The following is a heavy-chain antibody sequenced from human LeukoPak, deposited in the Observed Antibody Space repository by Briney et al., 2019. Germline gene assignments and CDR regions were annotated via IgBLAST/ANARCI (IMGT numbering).Heavy chain of an antibody. CDR1: GFTFSSYS. V-gene: IGHV3-48*04. D-gene: IGHD6-19*01. J-gene: IGHJ4*02. Sequence: GGSLRLSCAASGFTFSSYSMNWVRQAPGKGLEWVSYITSSSSTIYYADSVKGRFTISRDNARQSLYLRMNSLRADDTALYYCARDSTADLDYWGQGTLVTVSS. CDR2: ITSSSSTI. CDR3: ARDSTADLDY.